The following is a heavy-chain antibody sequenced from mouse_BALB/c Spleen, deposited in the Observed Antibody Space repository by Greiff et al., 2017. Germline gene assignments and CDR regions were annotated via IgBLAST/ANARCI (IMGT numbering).Heavy chain of an antibody. CDR1: GYSFTAYY. J-gene: IGHJ3*01. D-gene: IGHD2-10*02. CDR3: AREEYGNYVAWFAY. CDR2: ISCYNGAT. Sequence: EVQLQESRPELVMTGASVKISCKASGYSFTAYYIHWVKQSHGQSLEWIGFISCYNGATGYNQKFKGKATLTVDNTSSTAYMELGSLTSEDSVVYYSAREEYGNYVAWFAYWGQGTLVTVSA. V-gene: IGHV1S29*02.